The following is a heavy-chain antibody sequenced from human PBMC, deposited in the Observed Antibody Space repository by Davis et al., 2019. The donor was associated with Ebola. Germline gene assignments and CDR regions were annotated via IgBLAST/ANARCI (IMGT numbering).Heavy chain of an antibody. J-gene: IGHJ6*02. CDR3: VRVWGRSGLDV. CDR2: TYYTSKWHN. CDR1: GDSVSCGF. Sequence: HSQTLSLTCAISGDSVSCGFWNWIRQSPSRGLEWLGRTYYTSKWHNDYGESVKSRISINPDTSKNQLSLQLNSVTPEDAAVYYCVRVWGRSGLDVWGQGTTVTVSS. V-gene: IGHV6-1*01. D-gene: IGHD2-21*01.